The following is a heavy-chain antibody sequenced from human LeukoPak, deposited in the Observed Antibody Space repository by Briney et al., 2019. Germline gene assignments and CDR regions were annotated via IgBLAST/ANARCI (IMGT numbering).Heavy chain of an antibody. CDR3: AKAWDYYDSSGSTDY. J-gene: IGHJ4*02. CDR1: GFTFSSYG. D-gene: IGHD3-22*01. Sequence: PGGSLRLSCAASGFTFSSYGMHWVRQAPGKGLEWVAFIRYDGSNKYYADSVKGRFTISRDNSKNTLYLQMNSLRAEDTAVYYCAKAWDYYDSSGSTDYWGQGTLVTVSS. CDR2: IRYDGSNK. V-gene: IGHV3-30*02.